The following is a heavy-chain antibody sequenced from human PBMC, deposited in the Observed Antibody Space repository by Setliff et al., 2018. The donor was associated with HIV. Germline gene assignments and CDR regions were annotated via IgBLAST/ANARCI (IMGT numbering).Heavy chain of an antibody. Sequence: GASVKVSCKASGYTFINYDIHWVRQAPGQRPEWMGRISVGNGDSKYSRASQDRVSITKDTSAHTAYMELTRLRSGDTAVYYCVSPMFYDGTVVWGQGTLVTVSS. CDR2: ISVGNGDS. CDR3: VSPMFYDGTVV. V-gene: IGHV1-3*03. J-gene: IGHJ4*02. CDR1: GYTFINYD. D-gene: IGHD1-1*01.